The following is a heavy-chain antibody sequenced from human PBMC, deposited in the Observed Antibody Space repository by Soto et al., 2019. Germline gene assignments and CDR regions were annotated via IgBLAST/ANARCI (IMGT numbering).Heavy chain of an antibody. J-gene: IGHJ3*01. CDR1: GFSLGADGVG. Sequence: QITLTESGPTLVKPTQTLTLTCTFSGFSLGADGVGVAWIRQPPGKALEWLALIYWDDDKRYSPSLKNRLTITKDTSKNHVVLTMTNMDPVDTATYYCAHAYGGTSWPNDAFDVWGQGTVVTVSS. D-gene: IGHD2-2*01. V-gene: IGHV2-5*02. CDR3: AHAYGGTSWPNDAFDV. CDR2: IYWDDDK.